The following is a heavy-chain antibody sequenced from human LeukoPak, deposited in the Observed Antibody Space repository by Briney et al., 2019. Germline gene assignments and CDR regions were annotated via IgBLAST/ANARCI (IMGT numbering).Heavy chain of an antibody. CDR1: GGSISSGSYY. V-gene: IGHV4-61*02. CDR2: IYTSGST. D-gene: IGHD3-10*01. CDR3: ARRTYYYGSGSYSWFDP. Sequence: SETLSLTCTVSGGSISSGSYYWSWIRQPAGKGLEWIGRIYTSGSTNYSPSLKSRVTISVDTSKNQFSLKLSSVTAADTAVYYCARRTYYYGSGSYSWFDPWGQGTLVTVSS. J-gene: IGHJ5*02.